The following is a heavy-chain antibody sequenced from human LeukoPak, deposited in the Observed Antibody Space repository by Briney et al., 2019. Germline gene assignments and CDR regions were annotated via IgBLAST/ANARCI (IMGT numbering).Heavy chain of an antibody. J-gene: IGHJ4*02. CDR3: ARRGYYDSSGYYFGNY. D-gene: IGHD3-22*01. V-gene: IGHV5-51*01. CDR1: GYSFTSYW. CDR2: IHPGDSDT. Sequence: GESLKISCKGSGYSFTSYWIGLVRQMPGKGLEWMGIIHPGDSDTRYSPSFQGQVTISADKSISTAYLQWSSLKASDTAMYYCARRGYYDSSGYYFGNYWGQGTLVTVSS.